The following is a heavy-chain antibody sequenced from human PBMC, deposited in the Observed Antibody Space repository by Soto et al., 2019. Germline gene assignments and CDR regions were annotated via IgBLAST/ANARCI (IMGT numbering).Heavy chain of an antibody. J-gene: IGHJ6*02. CDR2: VWPDGSKK. CDR3: AREEPGDYDNFYFGMDV. V-gene: IGHV3-33*01. CDR1: GFTFRSDG. D-gene: IGHD4-17*01. Sequence: HVQVVESGGGVVQPGRSLRLSCATSGFTFRSDGMHWVRQAPGKGLEWVAFVWPDGSKKYYGDSVKCRFTISRDNSNNTLYLQMNSLRAEDTAIYYCAREEPGDYDNFYFGMDVWGQGTTVTVSS.